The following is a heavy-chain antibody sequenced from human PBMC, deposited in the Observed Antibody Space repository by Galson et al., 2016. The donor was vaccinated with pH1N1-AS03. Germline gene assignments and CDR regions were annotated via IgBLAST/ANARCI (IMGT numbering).Heavy chain of an antibody. D-gene: IGHD6-13*01. Sequence: SVKVSCKASGYAFTDYYMHLLRQAPGQGLEWMAWINTDSGGTDYAQEFQGRVTMTRDASISTTYMELSSLRSDDTAVYYCVRGSPHSSSTNYAFEFWRRGTMVTVSS. CDR1: GYAFTDYY. V-gene: IGHV1-2*02. CDR3: VRGSPHSSSTNYAFEF. CDR2: INTDSGGT. J-gene: IGHJ3*01.